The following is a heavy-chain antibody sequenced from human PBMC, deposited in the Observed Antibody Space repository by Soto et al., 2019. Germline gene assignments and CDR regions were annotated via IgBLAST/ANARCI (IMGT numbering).Heavy chain of an antibody. CDR3: ARSGRPGYSSPEYYDYIWGSYRPYYFDY. V-gene: IGHV4-39*01. D-gene: IGHD3-16*02. J-gene: IGHJ4*02. CDR1: GGSISSSSYY. Sequence: SETLSLTCTVSGGSISSSSYYWGWIRQPPGKGLEWIGSIYYSGSTYYNPTLKSRVTISVDTSKNQFSLKLSSVTAADTAVYYCARSGRPGYSSPEYYDYIWGSYRPYYFDYWGQGTLVTVSS. CDR2: IYYSGST.